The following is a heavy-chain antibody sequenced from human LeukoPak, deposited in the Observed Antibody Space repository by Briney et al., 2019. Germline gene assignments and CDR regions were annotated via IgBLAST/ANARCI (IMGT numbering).Heavy chain of an antibody. V-gene: IGHV4-39*07. CDR2: IYYSGST. CDR3: ARPREQQLVPFDY. CDR1: GGSINSSSYY. J-gene: IGHJ4*02. Sequence: SETLSLTCTVSGGSINSSSYYWGWIRQPPGKGLEWIGSIYYSGSTYYNPSLKSRVTISVDTSKNQFSLKLSSVTAADTAVYYCARPREQQLVPFDYWGQGTLVTVSS. D-gene: IGHD6-13*01.